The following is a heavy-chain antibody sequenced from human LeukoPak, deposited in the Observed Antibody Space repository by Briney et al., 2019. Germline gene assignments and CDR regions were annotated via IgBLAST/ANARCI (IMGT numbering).Heavy chain of an antibody. CDR2: ISYDGSNK. V-gene: IGHV3-30*18. Sequence: RGSLRLSCAASGFTFSSYGMHWVRQAPGKGLEWVAVISYDGSNKYYADSVKGRFTISRDNSKNTLYLQMNSLRAEDTAVYYCAKDRLTGPSRPYGMDVWGQGTTVTVSS. J-gene: IGHJ6*02. CDR3: AKDRLTGPSRPYGMDV. D-gene: IGHD3-16*01. CDR1: GFTFSSYG.